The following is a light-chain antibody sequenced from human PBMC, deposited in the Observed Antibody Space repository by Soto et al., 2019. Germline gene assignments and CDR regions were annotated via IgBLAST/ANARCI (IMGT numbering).Light chain of an antibody. CDR3: QQYGSSPPIT. J-gene: IGKJ5*01. CDR1: QSVSSN. CDR2: DIS. V-gene: IGKV3-20*01. Sequence: EIVITQSPVTLSVSPGERATLSCRASQSVSSNLAWYQQKPGQAPRLLIYDISNRAAGVPARFSGSGSGTDFTLTISRLEPEDFAVYYCQQYGSSPPITFGQGTRLEI.